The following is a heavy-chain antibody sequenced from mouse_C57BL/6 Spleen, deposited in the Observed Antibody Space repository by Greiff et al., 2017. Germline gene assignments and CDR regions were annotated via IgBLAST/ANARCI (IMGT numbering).Heavy chain of an antibody. CDR2: IDPSDSET. D-gene: IGHD1-1*01. Sequence: QVQLQQPGAELVRPGSSVKLSCKASGYTFTSYWMHWVKQRPIQGLEWIGNIDPSDSETHYNQKFKDKATLTVDKSSSTAYMQLSSLTSEDSAVYYCAIIYYYGSSYEGYAMDYWGQGTSGTVSS. J-gene: IGHJ4*01. V-gene: IGHV1-52*01. CDR3: AIIYYYGSSYEGYAMDY. CDR1: GYTFTSYW.